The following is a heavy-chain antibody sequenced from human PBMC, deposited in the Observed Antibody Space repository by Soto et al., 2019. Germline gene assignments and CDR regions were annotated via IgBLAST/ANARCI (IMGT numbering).Heavy chain of an antibody. J-gene: IGHJ4*02. CDR1: GGTFSSYA. D-gene: IGHD3-3*01. CDR3: ATDFWSGYYLYYFDY. V-gene: IGHV1-69*01. CDR2: IIPIFGTA. Sequence: QVQLVQSGAEVKKPGSSVKVSCKASGGTFSSYAISWVRQAPGQGLEWMGGIIPIFGTANYAQKFQGRVTIAADESTSTAYMELSSLRSEDTAVYYCATDFWSGYYLYYFDYWGQGTLVTVSS.